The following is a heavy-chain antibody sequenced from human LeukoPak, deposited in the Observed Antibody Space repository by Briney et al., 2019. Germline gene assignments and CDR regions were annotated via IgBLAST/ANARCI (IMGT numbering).Heavy chain of an antibody. CDR1: GYTFTSYG. V-gene: IGHV1-18*01. D-gene: IGHD3-22*01. J-gene: IGHJ4*02. CDR3: ARGSEGDSSGHYGLGY. Sequence: ASVEVSCKASGYTFTSYGISWVRQAPGQGLEWMGWISAYNGNTNYAQKLQGRVTMTTDTSTSTAYMELRSLRSDDTAVYYCARGSEGDSSGHYGLGYWGQGTLVTVSS. CDR2: ISAYNGNT.